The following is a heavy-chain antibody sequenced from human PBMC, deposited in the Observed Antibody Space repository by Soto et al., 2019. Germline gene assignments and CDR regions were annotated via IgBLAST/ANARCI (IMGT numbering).Heavy chain of an antibody. V-gene: IGHV1-69*06. Sequence: GASVKVSCKASGGTFSNYAIDWVRQAPGQGLEWMGGIIPLFAKTDYAQKFQGRVTITADRTTSTVYMDLSSLRSEDTAMYYCARGVPYYYNSSGYPCDSWGLGTLVTVSS. CDR1: GGTFSNYA. CDR3: ARGVPYYYNSSGYPCDS. D-gene: IGHD3-22*01. J-gene: IGHJ4*02. CDR2: IIPLFAKT.